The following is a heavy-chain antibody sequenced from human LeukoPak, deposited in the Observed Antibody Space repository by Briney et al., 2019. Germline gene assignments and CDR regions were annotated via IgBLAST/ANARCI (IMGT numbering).Heavy chain of an antibody. Sequence: SETLSLTCTVSGGSMSNYWWNWIRQPPGKGLEWIGYIYYDGITYYNPAPNSRVTMSIDTSKTQFSLKLNSVTAADTAGYYCARRLCSSLTCNIGPSGNWLDPWGQGTLVTVSS. V-gene: IGHV4-59*08. CDR1: GGSMSNYW. D-gene: IGHD2-2*02. J-gene: IGHJ5*02. CDR3: ARRLCSSLTCNIGPSGNWLDP. CDR2: IYYDGIT.